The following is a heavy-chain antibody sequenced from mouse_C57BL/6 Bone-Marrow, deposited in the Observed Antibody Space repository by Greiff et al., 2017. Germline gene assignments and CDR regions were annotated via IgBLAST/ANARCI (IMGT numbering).Heavy chain of an antibody. D-gene: IGHD2-1*01. CDR3: ARLDCNYFACFAY. V-gene: IGHV1-81*01. Sequence: VQLQQSGAELARPGASVKLSCKASGYTFTSYGISWVKQRTGQGLEWIGEIYPRSGNTYYNEKFKGKATLTADKSSSTAYMELRSLSSEDSAVYFCARLDCNYFACFAYWCQGTLVSVSA. CDR2: IYPRSGNT. J-gene: IGHJ3*01. CDR1: GYTFTSYG.